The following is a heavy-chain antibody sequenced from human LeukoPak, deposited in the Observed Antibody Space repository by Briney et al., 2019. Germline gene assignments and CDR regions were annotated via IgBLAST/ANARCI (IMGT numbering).Heavy chain of an antibody. V-gene: IGHV4-59*01. D-gene: IGHD3-10*01. Sequence: PSETLSLTCTVSGGSISSYYWSWIRQPPGKGLEWIGYIYYSGSTNYNPSLKSRVTISVDTSKNQFSLKLSSVTAADTAVYYCARAWEVGFGESYYFDYWGQGTLVTVSS. CDR2: IYYSGST. CDR1: GGSISSYY. J-gene: IGHJ4*02. CDR3: ARAWEVGFGESYYFDY.